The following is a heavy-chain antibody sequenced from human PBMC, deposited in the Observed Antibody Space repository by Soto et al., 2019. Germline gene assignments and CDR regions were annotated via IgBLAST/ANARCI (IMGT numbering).Heavy chain of an antibody. CDR3: ARGEGCGYSSSCRLFDY. J-gene: IGHJ4*02. CDR1: GGSISSYY. D-gene: IGHD6-13*01. V-gene: IGHV4-59*08. CDR2: IYYSGST. Sequence: PSETLSLTCTVSGGSISSYYWSWIRQPPGKGLEWIGYIYYSGSTNYNPSLKSRVTISVDTSKNQFSLKLSSVTAADTAVYYCARGEGCGYSSSCRLFDYWGQGTLVTVSS.